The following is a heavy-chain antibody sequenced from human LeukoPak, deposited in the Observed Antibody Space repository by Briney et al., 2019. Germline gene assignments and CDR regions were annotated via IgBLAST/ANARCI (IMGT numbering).Heavy chain of an antibody. CDR3: ARQLRFLEWFPLHWFDP. D-gene: IGHD3-3*01. CDR1: GGSISSSSYY. V-gene: IGHV4-39*07. J-gene: IGHJ5*02. CDR2: IYYSGST. Sequence: PSETLSLTCTVSGGSISSSSYYWGWIRQPPGKGLEWIGSIYYSGSTYYNPSLKSRVTISVDTSKNQFSLKLSSVTAADTAVYYCARQLRFLEWFPLHWFDPWGQGTLVTVSS.